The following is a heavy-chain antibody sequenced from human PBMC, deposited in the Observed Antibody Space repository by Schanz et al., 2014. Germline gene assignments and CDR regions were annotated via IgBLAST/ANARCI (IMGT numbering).Heavy chain of an antibody. CDR3: ATIPRGNIYGYFDY. D-gene: IGHD5-18*01. Sequence: QVQLQESGPGLVKPSETLSLTCTVSGASISSHYWSWVRQAPGEGLEWIAYLLSSERAKYNPSLDSRSTLSSDTSKSQFSLHLRYVTAADTALYYCATIPRGNIYGYFDYWGQGSLVTVSS. CDR1: GASISSHY. J-gene: IGHJ4*02. CDR2: LLSSERA. V-gene: IGHV4-59*11.